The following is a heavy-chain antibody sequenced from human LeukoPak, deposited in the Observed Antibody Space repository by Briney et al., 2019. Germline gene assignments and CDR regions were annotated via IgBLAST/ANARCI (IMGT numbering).Heavy chain of an antibody. J-gene: IGHJ4*02. CDR2: MSYDGSNR. V-gene: IGHV3-30*02. CDR1: GFTFSSSG. CDR3: AKNTAAAGRSYFDY. Sequence: PGGSLRLSCAASGFTFSSSGMHWVCQAPGKGLEWVAFMSYDGSNRYYADSVKGRFTISRDNSKNTLYLQMNSLRAEDTAVYYCAKNTAAAGRSYFDYWGQGTLVTVSS. D-gene: IGHD6-13*01.